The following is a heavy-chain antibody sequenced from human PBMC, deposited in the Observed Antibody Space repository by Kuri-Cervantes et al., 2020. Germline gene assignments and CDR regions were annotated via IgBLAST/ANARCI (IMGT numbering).Heavy chain of an antibody. CDR3: ATRAYPDYYMDV. CDR2: IYYSGST. V-gene: IGHV4-59*01. CDR1: GGSISSYY. J-gene: IGHJ6*03. D-gene: IGHD1-1*01. Sequence: SETLSLTCTVSGGSISSYYWSWIRQPPGKGLEWIGYIYYSGSTNYNPSLKSRVTISVDTSNNQFSLKLSSVTAAETAVYYCATRAYPDYYMDVWGKGTTVTVSS.